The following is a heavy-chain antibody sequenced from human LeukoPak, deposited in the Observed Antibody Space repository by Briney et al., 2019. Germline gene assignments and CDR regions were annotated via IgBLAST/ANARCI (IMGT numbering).Heavy chain of an antibody. D-gene: IGHD2-15*01. CDR3: ARSRLDYSAFDI. Sequence: GGSLRLSCAASGFTFSSFGMNWVRQAPGKGLEWVSYISSSSRTTYYADSVKGRFTISRDNAKNSLYLQMNSLRAEDTAVYYCARSRLDYSAFDIWGQGTMVTVSS. CDR2: ISSSSRTT. CDR1: GFTFSSFG. J-gene: IGHJ3*02. V-gene: IGHV3-48*01.